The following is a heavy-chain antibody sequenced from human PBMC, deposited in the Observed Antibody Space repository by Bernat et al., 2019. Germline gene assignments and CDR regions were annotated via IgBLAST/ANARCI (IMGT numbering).Heavy chain of an antibody. J-gene: IGHJ4*02. D-gene: IGHD6-13*01. CDR3: AREGSSWFYVY. CDR1: GFSFSSYS. V-gene: IGHV3-21*01. Sequence: EVQLVESGGGLVKPGGSLRLSCAASGFSFSSYSMNWVRQAPGKGLEWVSSISSSSSYIYYADSMKGRFTISRDNAKNSLFLQMNSLRAEDTAVYYCAREGSSWFYVYWGQGTLVTVSS. CDR2: ISSSSSYI.